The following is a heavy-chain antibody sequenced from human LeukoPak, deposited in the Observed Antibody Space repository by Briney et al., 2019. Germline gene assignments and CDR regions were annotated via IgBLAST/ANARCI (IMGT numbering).Heavy chain of an antibody. J-gene: IGHJ3*02. Sequence: ASVKVSCKASGGTFSSYAISWVRQAPGQGLEWMGGIIPIFGTANYAQKFQGRVTITADKSTSTAYMELSSLRSEDTAVYYCASSRGYSYGGAFDIWGQGTMVTVSS. CDR3: ASSRGYSYGGAFDI. V-gene: IGHV1-69*06. CDR2: IIPIFGTA. D-gene: IGHD5-18*01. CDR1: GGTFSSYA.